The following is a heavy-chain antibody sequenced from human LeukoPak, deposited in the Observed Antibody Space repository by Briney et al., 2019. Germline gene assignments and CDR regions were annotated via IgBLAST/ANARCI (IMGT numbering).Heavy chain of an antibody. J-gene: IGHJ6*03. D-gene: IGHD6-19*01. CDR2: IYYSGST. CDR1: GGSISSYY. Sequence: PSETLSLTCTVSGGSISSYYWIWIRQPPGKGLEWMGYIYYSGSTNYNPSLKSRVTISVDTSNNQFSLKLSSVTAADTAVYYCARDPSSAGYYHYYTVVSGKGTTVTASS. CDR3: ARDPSSAGYYHYYTVV. V-gene: IGHV4-59*01.